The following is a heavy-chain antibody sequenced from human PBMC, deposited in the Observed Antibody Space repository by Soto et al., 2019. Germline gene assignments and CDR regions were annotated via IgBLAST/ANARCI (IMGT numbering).Heavy chain of an antibody. J-gene: IGHJ3*02. V-gene: IGHV4-34*01. CDR3: ARYCSSTSCYGGVFDI. CDR1: VGSFSGHY. Sequence: QVQLQQWGAGLLKPSETLSLTCAVYVGSFSGHYWSWIRQPPGKGLEWIGEINRSGNTKYNPSLKSRVSISVDTSKNQFSLKLSSVTAADSAVYYCARYCSSTSCYGGVFDIWGQGTMVTVSS. D-gene: IGHD2-2*01. CDR2: INRSGNT.